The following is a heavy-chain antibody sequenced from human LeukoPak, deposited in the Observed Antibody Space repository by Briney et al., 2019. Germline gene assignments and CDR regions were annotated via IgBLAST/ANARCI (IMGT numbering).Heavy chain of an antibody. D-gene: IGHD6-13*01. CDR3: ASRSLVSYSSSWSYFDY. CDR2: IWYDGSNK. V-gene: IGHV3-33*01. CDR1: GFTFSSYG. J-gene: IGHJ4*02. Sequence: GRSLRLSCAASGFTFSSYGMHWVRQAPGKGREWVAVIWYDGSNKYYADSVKGRFTISRDNSKNTLYLQMNSLRAEDTAVYYCASRSLVSYSSSWSYFDYWGQGTLVTVSS.